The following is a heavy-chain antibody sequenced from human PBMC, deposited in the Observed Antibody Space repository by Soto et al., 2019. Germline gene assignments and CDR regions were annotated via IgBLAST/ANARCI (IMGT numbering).Heavy chain of an antibody. V-gene: IGHV4-34*01. D-gene: IGHD6-13*01. Sequence: SETLSLTCAVYGGSFSGYYWSWIRQPPGKGLEWIGEINHSGSTNYNPSLKSRVTISVDTSKNQFSLKLSSVTAADTAVYYCASESNSYSSSWYRDPFFDYWGQGTLVTVSS. J-gene: IGHJ4*02. CDR2: INHSGST. CDR3: ASESNSYSSSWYRDPFFDY. CDR1: GGSFSGYY.